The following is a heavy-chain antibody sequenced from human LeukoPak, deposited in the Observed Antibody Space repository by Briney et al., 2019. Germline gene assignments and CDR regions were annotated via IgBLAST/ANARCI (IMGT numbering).Heavy chain of an antibody. Sequence: NPSETLSLTCTVSGASITSTYWTWIRQPPGKGLESIGYIYYTGDTNYNPSLNSRVTISLDTSTSQFSLTLRSVTAADTAVYYCTRWTRVPDSRGQGILVTVSS. CDR2: IYYTGDT. CDR3: TRWTRVPDS. D-gene: IGHD4-17*01. CDR1: GASITSTY. J-gene: IGHJ4*02. V-gene: IGHV4-59*01.